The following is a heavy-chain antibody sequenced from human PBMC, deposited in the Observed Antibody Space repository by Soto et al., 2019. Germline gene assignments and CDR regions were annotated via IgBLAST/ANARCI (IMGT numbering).Heavy chain of an antibody. CDR2: ISSSSSTI. CDR3: ASRYYYDRSGYYYAHYY. CDR1: GFTFSNYN. Sequence: GGALRLSCAASGFTFSNYNMNWVRQAPGKGLEWVSSISSSSSTIYYADSVKGRFTISRDNAKNSLYLQMNSLRDEDMAVYYCASRYYYDRSGYYYAHYYWGQGTLVTVYS. V-gene: IGHV3-48*02. D-gene: IGHD3-22*01. J-gene: IGHJ4*02.